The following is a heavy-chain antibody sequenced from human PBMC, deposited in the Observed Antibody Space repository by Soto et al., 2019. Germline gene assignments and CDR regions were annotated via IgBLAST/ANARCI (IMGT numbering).Heavy chain of an antibody. CDR2: IYYSGST. CDR3: ARVGGFGATTIDY. CDR1: GGSISSGDYY. D-gene: IGHD3-10*01. Sequence: QVQLQESGPGLVKPSQTLSLTCTVSGGSISSGDYYWSWIRQPPGKGLEWIGYIYYSGSTYYNLSLKSRVTISVDTSKNQFSLKLSSVTAADTAVYYCARVGGFGATTIDYWGQGTLVTVSS. J-gene: IGHJ4*02. V-gene: IGHV4-30-4*01.